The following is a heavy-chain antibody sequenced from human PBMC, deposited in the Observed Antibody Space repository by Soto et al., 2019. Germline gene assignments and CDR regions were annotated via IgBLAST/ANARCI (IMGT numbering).Heavy chain of an antibody. CDR2: FGTSAEA. CDR1: GFTFSDYD. V-gene: IGHV3-13*01. CDR3: TKGSPRVGGMDV. Sequence: GRSLRLSCAASGFTFSDYDMHWVRQVTGKGLEWVSSFGTSAEAYYSASVKGRFTISRESDYNSLILQINMLTADDTAVFYCTKGSPRVGGMDVWGQGTTVTVSS. J-gene: IGHJ6*01. D-gene: IGHD3-10*01.